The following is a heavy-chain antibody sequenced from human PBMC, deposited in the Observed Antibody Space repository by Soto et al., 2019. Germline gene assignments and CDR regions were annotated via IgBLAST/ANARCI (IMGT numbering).Heavy chain of an antibody. CDR3: ARDDQVVAATPLYFDY. D-gene: IGHD2-15*01. V-gene: IGHV6-1*01. Sequence: QSQTLSLTCAISGDSVSSNSAAWNWIRQSPSRGLEWLGRTYYRSKWYNDYAVSVKSRITINPDTSKNQFSLQLNSVTPEDTAVYYCARDDQVVAATPLYFDYWGQGTLVTVSS. J-gene: IGHJ4*02. CDR2: TYYRSKWYN. CDR1: GDSVSSNSAA.